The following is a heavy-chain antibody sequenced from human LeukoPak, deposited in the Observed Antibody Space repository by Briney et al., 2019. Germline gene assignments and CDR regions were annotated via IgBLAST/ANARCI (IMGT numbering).Heavy chain of an antibody. D-gene: IGHD1-26*01. CDR2: INHSGST. V-gene: IGHV4-34*01. J-gene: IGHJ4*02. Sequence: PGGSLRLSCAASGFTFSSYAMSWVRQPPGKGLEWIGEINHSGSTNYNPSLKSRVTISVDTSKNQFSLKLSSVTAADTAVYYCARGQAGWELLVWGQGTLVTVSS. CDR3: ARGQAGWELLV. CDR1: GFTFSSYA.